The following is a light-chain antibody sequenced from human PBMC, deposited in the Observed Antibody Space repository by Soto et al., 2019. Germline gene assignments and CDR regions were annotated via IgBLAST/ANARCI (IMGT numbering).Light chain of an antibody. V-gene: IGKV3-20*01. Sequence: EIVLTQSPGTLSLSPGERAALSCRASQSLSSNYLAWYQQKPDQAPRLLIYGASTRATGIPDRFSGSGSGTDFTLTISRLEPEDFAVYYCQQYVSSPITFGQGTRLEIK. J-gene: IGKJ5*01. CDR2: GAS. CDR3: QQYVSSPIT. CDR1: QSLSSNY.